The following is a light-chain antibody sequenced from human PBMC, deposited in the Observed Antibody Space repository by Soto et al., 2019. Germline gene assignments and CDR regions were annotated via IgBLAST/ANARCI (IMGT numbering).Light chain of an antibody. J-gene: IGLJ1*01. CDR1: SSDIGTNT. V-gene: IGLV1-44*01. Sequence: QSVLTQPPSASGTPGQRVTISCSGSSSDIGTNTVSWYQQVPGTAPKLLIYADNRRPSGVPDRFSGSKSGTSASLAISGLQSEDEADYYCAAWDDSLYGYVFGPGTKLTVL. CDR3: AAWDDSLYGYV. CDR2: ADN.